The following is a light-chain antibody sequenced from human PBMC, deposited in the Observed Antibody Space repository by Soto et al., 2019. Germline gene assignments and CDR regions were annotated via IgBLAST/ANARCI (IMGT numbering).Light chain of an antibody. V-gene: IGKV1-5*01. Sequence: DIQMTQDPSSLSVSVGDRVTITCRASQSIGSWLAWYQQKPGKAPKLLIYEASTLQSGVLSRFSGSGSGTEFTLTISSLQPHDFATYYCQQYDSYSWTFGQGTKVEI. CDR1: QSIGSW. CDR3: QQYDSYSWT. CDR2: EAS. J-gene: IGKJ1*01.